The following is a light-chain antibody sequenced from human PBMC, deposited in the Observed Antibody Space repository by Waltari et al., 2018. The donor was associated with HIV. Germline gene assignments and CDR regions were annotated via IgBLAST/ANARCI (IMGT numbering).Light chain of an antibody. J-gene: IGKJ3*01. CDR1: QSVSNN. CDR2: GAS. CDR3: QQYNNWPPR. V-gene: IGKV3-15*01. Sequence: EIVMTQSPASLSVSPGERATLSCRASQSVSNNLAWYQQKPGQTPRPLIYGASTRATGIPARFSGSGSGTEFTLTISRLQSEDFAVYYCQQYNNWPPRFGPGTKVDIK.